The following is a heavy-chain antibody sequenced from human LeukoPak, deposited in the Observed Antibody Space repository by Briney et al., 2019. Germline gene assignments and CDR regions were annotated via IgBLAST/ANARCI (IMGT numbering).Heavy chain of an antibody. D-gene: IGHD4-17*01. CDR3: ARGNSVTYHFYGLDV. Sequence: PGGSLRLSCGASGFTFSSYAMSWVRQAPWKGLEYVSASTSNGGSTYYANSVKGRFTISRDNSKNTLYLQMGSLGAEDMAVYYCARGNSVTYHFYGLDVWGQGTTVTVSS. V-gene: IGHV3-64*01. CDR2: STSNGGST. J-gene: IGHJ6*02. CDR1: GFTFSSYA.